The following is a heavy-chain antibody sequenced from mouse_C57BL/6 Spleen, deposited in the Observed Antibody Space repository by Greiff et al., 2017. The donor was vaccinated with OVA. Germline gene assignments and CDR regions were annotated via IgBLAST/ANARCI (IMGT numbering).Heavy chain of an antibody. Sequence: QVQLQQSGPELVKPGASVKLSCKASGYTFTSYDINWVKQRPGQGLEWIGWIYPRDGSTKYNEKFKGKATLTVDTSSSTAYMELHSLTSEEAAVYVCARFSTVVATGYFDVWGTGTTVTVSS. J-gene: IGHJ1*03. CDR2: IYPRDGST. D-gene: IGHD1-1*01. V-gene: IGHV1-85*01. CDR1: GYTFTSYD. CDR3: ARFSTVVATGYFDV.